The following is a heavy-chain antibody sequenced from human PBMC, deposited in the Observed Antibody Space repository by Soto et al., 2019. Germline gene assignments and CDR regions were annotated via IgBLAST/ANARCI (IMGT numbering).Heavy chain of an antibody. D-gene: IGHD5-18*01. V-gene: IGHV3-74*03. Sequence: GGSLRLSCAASGFTFSSYWMHWVRQAPGKGLVWVSRIDPDGVTTTYADSVKGRFTISRDNARNTLFLQMNSLGVEDTAVYYCARAVAYNYGNLNSWGQGALVTVSS. J-gene: IGHJ4*02. CDR1: GFTFSSYW. CDR3: ARAVAYNYGNLNS. CDR2: IDPDGVTT.